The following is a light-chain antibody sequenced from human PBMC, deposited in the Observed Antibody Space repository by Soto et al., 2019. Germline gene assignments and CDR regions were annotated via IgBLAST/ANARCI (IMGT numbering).Light chain of an antibody. J-gene: IGLJ2*01. V-gene: IGLV3-21*02. CDR2: DDY. CDR1: NIGRKS. CDR3: QVWDTSSDVV. Sequence: SYELTXPPSVSVAPGQXAXXXXGXXNIGRKSVHWYQQKPGQAPVLVVYDDYDRPSGIPERFSGSNSGNTATLTISGVEAGDEADYYCQVWDTSSDVVFGGGTKLTVL.